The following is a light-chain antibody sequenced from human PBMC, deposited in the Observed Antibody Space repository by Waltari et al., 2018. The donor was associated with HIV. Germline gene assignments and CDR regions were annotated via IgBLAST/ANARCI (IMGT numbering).Light chain of an antibody. Sequence: DIQMTQSPSSLSAYIGDRVTITCRASQSIKSAVNWYQQKPGKAPKVLIHAASTVQSGVPSRFSGSGSGTDFTLTINSLQPGDSATYYCQQGFSAPRTFGQGTKVEIK. CDR1: QSIKSA. V-gene: IGKV1-39*01. CDR2: AAS. CDR3: QQGFSAPRT. J-gene: IGKJ1*01.